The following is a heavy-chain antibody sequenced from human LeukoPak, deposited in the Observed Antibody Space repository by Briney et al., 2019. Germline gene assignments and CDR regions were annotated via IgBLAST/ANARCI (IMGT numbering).Heavy chain of an antibody. CDR1: GDSISSSNW. CDR2: IYHSGSS. CDR3: ARDTNGYNPFDAFDI. D-gene: IGHD5-24*01. Sequence: SETLSLTCTVSGDSISSSNWWNWVRQTPGKGLEWIGEIYHSGSSNYNPSFNSRLTISVDKSKNLFSLKLTSVTAADTAVYYCARDTNGYNPFDAFDIWGQGTMVTVSS. J-gene: IGHJ3*02. V-gene: IGHV4-4*02.